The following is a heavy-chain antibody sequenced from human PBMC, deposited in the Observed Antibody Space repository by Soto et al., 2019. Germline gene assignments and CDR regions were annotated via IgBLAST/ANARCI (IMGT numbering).Heavy chain of an antibody. J-gene: IGHJ4*02. CDR1: GFTFSNYA. CDR3: AKEGSSGLYYFDY. D-gene: IGHD6-19*01. Sequence: EVQLLESGGGLVQPGGSLRLSCAASGFTFSNYAMNWVRQAPGKGLEWVSTISGSGSSPYYADSVTGRFTISRDNSKNTLYLQMDSLRAGDSAIYYCAKEGSSGLYYFDYWGQGTLVTVSS. V-gene: IGHV3-23*01. CDR2: ISGSGSSP.